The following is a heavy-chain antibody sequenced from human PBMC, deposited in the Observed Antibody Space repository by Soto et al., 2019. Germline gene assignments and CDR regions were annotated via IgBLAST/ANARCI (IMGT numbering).Heavy chain of an antibody. J-gene: IGHJ4*02. CDR3: ASSGLWFGELSYFDY. CDR2: ISTGSTNL. D-gene: IGHD3-10*01. V-gene: IGHV3-21*04. CDR1: GFTFNSYA. Sequence: GGSLRLSCATSGFTFNSYAMNWVRQAPGKDLEWIASISTGSTNLYYADSVKGRFTISRDNAKSSLYLQMNSLRAEDTAVYYCASSGLWFGELSYFDYWGQGTLVTVSS.